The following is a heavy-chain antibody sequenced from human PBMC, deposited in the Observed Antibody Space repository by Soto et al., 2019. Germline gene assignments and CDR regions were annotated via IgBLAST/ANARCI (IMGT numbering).Heavy chain of an antibody. CDR1: GFTFSKYA. CDR3: AKLTYGDPVDY. V-gene: IGHV3-23*01. J-gene: IGHJ4*02. Sequence: PGGSLRLSCAASGFTFSKYAMNWVRQAPGKGLEWVSTINSSGGSTSYADSVKGRFTISRDNSENTLYLQMNSLRAEDTAAYYCAKLTYGDPVDYWGQGTLVTVS. D-gene: IGHD4-17*01. CDR2: INSSGGST.